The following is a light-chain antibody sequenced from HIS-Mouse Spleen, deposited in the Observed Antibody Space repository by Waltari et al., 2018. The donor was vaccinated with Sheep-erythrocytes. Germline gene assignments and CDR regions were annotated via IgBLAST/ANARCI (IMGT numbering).Light chain of an antibody. V-gene: IGKV1-9*01. Sequence: DIQLTQSPSFLSASVGDRVTITCRASQGISSYLAWYQQKPGKAPKLLIYAASTLQSGVPSRFSGSGSGTECTLTISSLQPEDFATYYCQQLNSYSHTFGQGTKLEIK. J-gene: IGKJ2*01. CDR2: AAS. CDR3: QQLNSYSHT. CDR1: QGISSY.